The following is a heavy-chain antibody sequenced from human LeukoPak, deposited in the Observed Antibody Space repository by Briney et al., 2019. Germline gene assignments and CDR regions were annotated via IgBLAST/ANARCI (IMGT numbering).Heavy chain of an antibody. Sequence: ASVKVSCKASGYTFTGYYMHWVRQAPGQGLEWMGWISAYNGNTNYAQKLQGRVTMTTDTSTSTAYMELRSLRSDDTAVYYCARSHDYVWGSYRPYNWFDPWGQGTLVTVSS. V-gene: IGHV1-18*04. J-gene: IGHJ5*02. CDR1: GYTFTGYY. CDR2: ISAYNGNT. D-gene: IGHD3-16*02. CDR3: ARSHDYVWGSYRPYNWFDP.